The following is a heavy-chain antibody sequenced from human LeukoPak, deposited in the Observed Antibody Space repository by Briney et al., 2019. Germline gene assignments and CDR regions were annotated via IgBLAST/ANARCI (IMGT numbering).Heavy chain of an antibody. CDR3: ARFYRDYYDSSGYYPFHWYFDL. J-gene: IGHJ2*01. CDR1: GFTFSSYW. V-gene: IGHV3-7*04. D-gene: IGHD3-22*01. CDR2: IKQDGSEK. Sequence: GGSLRLSCAAPGFTFSSYWMSWVRQAPGKGLEWVANIKQDGSEKYYVDSVKGRFTISRDNAKNSLYLQMNSLRAEDTAVYYCARFYRDYYDSSGYYPFHWYFDLWGRGTLVTVSS.